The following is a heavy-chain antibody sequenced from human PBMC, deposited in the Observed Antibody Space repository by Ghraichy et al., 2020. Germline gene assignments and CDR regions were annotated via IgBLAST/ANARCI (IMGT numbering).Heavy chain of an antibody. CDR3: AKDPGYCSSTSCYMIYGMDV. CDR1: GFTFSSYA. CDR2: ISGSGGST. J-gene: IGHJ6*02. Sequence: GESLNISCAASGFTFSSYAMSWVRQAPGKGLEWVSAISGSGGSTYYADSVKGRFTISRDNSKNTLYLQMNSLRAEDTAVYYCAKDPGYCSSTSCYMIYGMDVWGQGTTVTVSS. D-gene: IGHD2-2*02. V-gene: IGHV3-23*01.